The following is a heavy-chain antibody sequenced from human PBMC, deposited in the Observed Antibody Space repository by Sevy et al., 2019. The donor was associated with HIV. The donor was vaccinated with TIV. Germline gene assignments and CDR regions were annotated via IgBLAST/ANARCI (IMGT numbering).Heavy chain of an antibody. V-gene: IGHV4-34*01. D-gene: IGHD2-2*01. J-gene: IGHJ4*02. CDR1: GGSFSGYY. CDR2: INHSGST. Sequence: SETLSLTCAVYGGSFSGYYWSWIRQPPGKGLEWIGEINHSGSTNYNPSLKSRVTISVDTSKNQFSLKLSSVTAADTAVYYCARLPAAMGEGIDYWGQGTLVTVSS. CDR3: ARLPAAMGEGIDY.